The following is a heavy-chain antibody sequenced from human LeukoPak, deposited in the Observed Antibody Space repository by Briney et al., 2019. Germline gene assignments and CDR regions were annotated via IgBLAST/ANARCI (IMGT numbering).Heavy chain of an antibody. V-gene: IGHV3-11*01. J-gene: IGHJ4*02. D-gene: IGHD3-10*01. CDR2: ISSSGSTI. Sequence: GGSLRLSCAASGFTFSDYYMSRIRQAPGKGLEWVSYISSSGSTIYYADSVKGRFTISRDNAKNSLYLQMNSLRAEDTAVYYCARDQGGAIFRDPVVYWGQGTLVTVSS. CDR1: GFTFSDYY. CDR3: ARDQGGAIFRDPVVY.